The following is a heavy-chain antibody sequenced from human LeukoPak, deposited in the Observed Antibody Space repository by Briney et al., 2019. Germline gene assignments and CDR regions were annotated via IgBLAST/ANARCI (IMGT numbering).Heavy chain of an antibody. J-gene: IGHJ4*02. Sequence: KTGGSLRLSCAASGFTFSSYSMNWVRQAPGKGLEWVSSISSSSSYIYYADSVKGRFTISRDNAKNSLYLQMNSLRAEDTAVYYCARDLRGIAAAGDYWGQGTLVTVSS. CDR2: ISSSSSYI. CDR3: ARDLRGIAAAGDY. D-gene: IGHD6-13*01. CDR1: GFTFSSYS. V-gene: IGHV3-21*01.